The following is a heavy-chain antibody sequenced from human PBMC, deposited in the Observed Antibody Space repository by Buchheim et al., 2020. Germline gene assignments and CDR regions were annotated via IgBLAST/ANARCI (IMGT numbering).Heavy chain of an antibody. D-gene: IGHD1-1*01. CDR3: ARGGFATLGYFDY. CDR1: GYTFSGHY. Sequence: QVQLVQSGAEVKKPGASVKVSCKASGYTFSGHYMHWVRQAPGQGLEWAGITNPGGGSTSYAQKFQGRVTMTRDTSTSTVYMDLSSLRSEDTAVYYCARGGFATLGYFDYWGQGTL. J-gene: IGHJ4*02. V-gene: IGHV1-46*01. CDR2: TNPGGGST.